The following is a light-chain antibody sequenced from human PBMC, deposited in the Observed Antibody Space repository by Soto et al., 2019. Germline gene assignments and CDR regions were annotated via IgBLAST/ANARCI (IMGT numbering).Light chain of an antibody. V-gene: IGKV3-20*01. CDR1: QSVSSSY. CDR2: GAS. J-gene: IGKJ5*01. CDR3: QQYGSSPS. Sequence: IVFTQSPGTPALSPRERATLSRRASQSVSSSYLAWYQQKPGQAPRLLIYGASSRATGIPDRFSGSGSGTDFTLTISRLEPEDFAVYYCQQYGSSPSFGQGTRLE.